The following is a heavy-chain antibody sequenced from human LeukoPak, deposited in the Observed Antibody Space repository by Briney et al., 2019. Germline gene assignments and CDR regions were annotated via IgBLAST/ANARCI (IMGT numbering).Heavy chain of an antibody. Sequence: PSETLSLTCTVSGGSISSSSYYWGWIRQPPGKGLEWIGSIYYSGSTYYNPSLKSRVTISVDTSKNQFSLKLSSVTAADTAVYYCARLRDYGDHDRTGWFDPWGQGTLVTVSS. CDR3: ARLRDYGDHDRTGWFDP. CDR2: IYYSGST. J-gene: IGHJ5*02. D-gene: IGHD4-17*01. CDR1: GGSISSSSYY. V-gene: IGHV4-39*01.